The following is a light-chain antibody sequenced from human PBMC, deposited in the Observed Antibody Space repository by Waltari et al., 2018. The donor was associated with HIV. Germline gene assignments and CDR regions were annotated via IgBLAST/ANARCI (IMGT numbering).Light chain of an antibody. V-gene: IGKV3-15*01. CDR2: DAP. CDR3: QQYNNWPPGYT. Sequence: ETVMTQSPATLFVSPGERATLLCRASQSISSDVAWYQQKPGQSPRLLMYDAPTRATGIPARFSGSGSGTEFTLTISSLQSEDFAVYYCQQYNNWPPGYTFGQGTKLQIK. J-gene: IGKJ2*01. CDR1: QSISSD.